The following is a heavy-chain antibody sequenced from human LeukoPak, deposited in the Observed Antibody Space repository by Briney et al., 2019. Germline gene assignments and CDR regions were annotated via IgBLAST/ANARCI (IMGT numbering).Heavy chain of an antibody. J-gene: IGHJ6*02. V-gene: IGHV3-33*01. D-gene: IGHD5-18*01. CDR3: AREMRDTAMAGRDYYYYGMDV. CDR1: GFTFSSYS. CDR2: IWYDGSNK. Sequence: GGSLRLSCAASGFTFSSYSMHWVRQAPGKGLEWVAVIWYDGSNKYYADSVKGRFTISRDNSKNTLYLQMNSLRAEDTAVYYCAREMRDTAMAGRDYYYYGMDVWGQGTTVTVSS.